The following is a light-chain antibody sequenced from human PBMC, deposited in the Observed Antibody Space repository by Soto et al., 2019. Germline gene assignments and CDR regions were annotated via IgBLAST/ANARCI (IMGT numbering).Light chain of an antibody. CDR3: QQYDKLPLT. CDR2: DAS. V-gene: IGKV1-33*01. J-gene: IGKJ4*01. Sequence: DIQMTQSPSSLSASVGDRVTISCQASQHINNYLNWYQRKPGEAPKLLIYDASRLQPGVPSRFRGSGYGTQFTFTISSLQPEDIATYYCQQYDKLPLTFGGGTEVEIK. CDR1: QHINNY.